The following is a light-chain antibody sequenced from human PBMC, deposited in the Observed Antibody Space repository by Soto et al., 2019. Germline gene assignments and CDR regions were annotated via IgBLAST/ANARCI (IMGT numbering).Light chain of an antibody. CDR2: GAS. V-gene: IGKV3-11*01. J-gene: IGKJ5*01. CDR3: QQRSSWPIT. Sequence: EIVLTQSPATLSLSPGERATLSCRASQSVSSYLAWYQQKPGQAPRLLIYGASSRATGIPDRFSGSGSGTDFTLTISRLEPEDFAVYYCQQRSSWPITFGQGTRLEIK. CDR1: QSVSSY.